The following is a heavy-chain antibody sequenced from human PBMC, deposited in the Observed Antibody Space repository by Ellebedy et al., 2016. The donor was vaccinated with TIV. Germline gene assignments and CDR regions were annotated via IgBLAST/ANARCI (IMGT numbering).Heavy chain of an antibody. V-gene: IGHV4-34*01. Sequence: SETLSLXXAVYGGSFSGYYWSWIRQPPGKGLEWIGEINHSGSTNYNPSLKSRVTISVDTSKNQFSLKLSSVTAADTAVYYCARGRYSGYLRQKYYFDYWGQGTLVTVSS. D-gene: IGHD5-12*01. CDR1: GGSFSGYY. CDR2: INHSGST. CDR3: ARGRYSGYLRQKYYFDY. J-gene: IGHJ4*02.